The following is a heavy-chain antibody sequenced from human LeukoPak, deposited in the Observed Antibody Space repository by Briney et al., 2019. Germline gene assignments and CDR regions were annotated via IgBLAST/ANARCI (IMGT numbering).Heavy chain of an antibody. V-gene: IGHV3-48*04. Sequence: PGGSLRLSCAASGFTFSSYSMNWVRQAPGKGLEWVSYISSSSSTIYYADSVKGRFTISRDNAKNSLYLQMNSLRAEDTAVYYCARAEEYQLPSHPDAFDIWGQGTMVTVSS. CDR1: GFTFSSYS. CDR3: ARAEEYQLPSHPDAFDI. J-gene: IGHJ3*02. D-gene: IGHD2-2*01. CDR2: ISSSSSTI.